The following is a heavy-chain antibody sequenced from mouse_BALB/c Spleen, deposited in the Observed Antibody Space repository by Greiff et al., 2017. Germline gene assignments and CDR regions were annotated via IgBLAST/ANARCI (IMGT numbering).Heavy chain of an antibody. CDR3: TRKGYDWEAAMDY. J-gene: IGHJ4*01. Sequence: QVHVKQPGAELVKPGASVKLSCKASGYTFTSYYMYWVKQRPGQGLEWIGGINPSNGGTNFNEKFKSKATLTVDKSSSTAYMQLSSLTSEDSAVYYCTRKGYDWEAAMDYWGQGTSVTVSS. D-gene: IGHD2-14*01. CDR1: GYTFTSYY. CDR2: INPSNGGT. V-gene: IGHV1S81*02.